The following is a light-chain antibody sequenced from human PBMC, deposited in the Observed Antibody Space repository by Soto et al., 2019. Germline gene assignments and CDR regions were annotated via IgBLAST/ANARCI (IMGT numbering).Light chain of an antibody. CDR1: ALPKQY. Sequence: SYELTQPPSVSVSPGQTARITCSGDALPKQYAYWYQQKPGQAPVLVIYKDSERPSGIPERFSGSSSGTTVTLTISGVQAEDEADYYCQSADSSGTYSNGVFGGGTKLTVL. CDR3: QSADSSGTYSNGV. CDR2: KDS. J-gene: IGLJ3*02. V-gene: IGLV3-25*03.